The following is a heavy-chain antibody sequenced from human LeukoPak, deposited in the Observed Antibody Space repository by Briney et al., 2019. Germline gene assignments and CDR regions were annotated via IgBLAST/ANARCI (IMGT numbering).Heavy chain of an antibody. J-gene: IGHJ3*02. CDR3: AKDPNGDYIGTFDI. CDR1: KFTFNNYG. CDR2: ISGSGVDT. Sequence: GGSLRLSCATSKFTFNNYGLTWVRQAPGKGLEWVSSISGSGVDTQYADSVKGRFTISRDNSKNTLFLQMNSLRAEDSAIYYCAKDPNGDYIGTFDIWGQGTMVTVSS. V-gene: IGHV3-23*01. D-gene: IGHD4-17*01.